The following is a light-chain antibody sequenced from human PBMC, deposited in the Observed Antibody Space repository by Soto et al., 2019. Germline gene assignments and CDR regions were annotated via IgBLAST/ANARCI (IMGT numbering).Light chain of an antibody. CDR3: QQYVRSPFT. CDR2: GAS. V-gene: IGKV3-20*01. Sequence: EIVLTQSPVTLSLSPGERATLSCRASQKITNNFLAWFQQKPGLAPRLLIYGASTRASGIPDRFSGSGSGIDFALTISRLEPEDFAVYYCQQYVRSPFTFGQGTKLQI. J-gene: IGKJ2*01. CDR1: QKITNNF.